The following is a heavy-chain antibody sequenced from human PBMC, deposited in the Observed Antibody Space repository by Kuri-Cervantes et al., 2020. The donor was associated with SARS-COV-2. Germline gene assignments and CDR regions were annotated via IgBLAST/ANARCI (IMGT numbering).Heavy chain of an antibody. CDR1: GFTFSSYW. D-gene: IGHD2-8*01. J-gene: IGHJ4*02. CDR3: SRAGPGVSWDF. V-gene: IGHV3-74*01. Sequence: GESLKISCAASGFTFSSYWMHWVRQAPGKGLVWVSRINSDGSSTSYADSVKGRFTISRDNAKNTLYLQMNSLRAEDTAVYYCSRAGPGVSWDFWGQGTLVTVSS. CDR2: INSDGSST.